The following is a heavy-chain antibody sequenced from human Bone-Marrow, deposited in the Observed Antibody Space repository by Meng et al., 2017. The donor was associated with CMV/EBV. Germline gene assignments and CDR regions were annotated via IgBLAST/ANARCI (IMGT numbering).Heavy chain of an antibody. J-gene: IGHJ3*02. V-gene: IGHV3-74*01. D-gene: IGHD1-26*01. CDR2: INSDGSST. CDR1: GCTFDDYA. Sequence: GESLKISCAASGCTFDDYAMHWVRQVAGKGLVWVSRINSDGSSTSYADSVKGRFTISRDNAKNTLYLQMNSLRAEDTAVYYCARELGELSGDAFDIWGQGTMVTVSS. CDR3: ARELGELSGDAFDI.